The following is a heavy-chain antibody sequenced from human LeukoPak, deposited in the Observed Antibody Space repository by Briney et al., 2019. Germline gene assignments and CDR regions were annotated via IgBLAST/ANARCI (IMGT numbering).Heavy chain of an antibody. CDR3: AKPIGPRYGDYHNSCFDS. CDR1: GFTFSSYA. V-gene: IGHV3-23*01. J-gene: IGHJ5*01. Sequence: GGSLRLSCAASGFTFSSYAMSWIRQVPAKGLEWVSAISTTTYYADFVEGRFTISRDNSKNTLYLQMNSLRAEDTAVYHWAKPIGPRYGDYHNSCFDSWGQGTLVTVSS. CDR2: ISTTT. D-gene: IGHD4-17*01.